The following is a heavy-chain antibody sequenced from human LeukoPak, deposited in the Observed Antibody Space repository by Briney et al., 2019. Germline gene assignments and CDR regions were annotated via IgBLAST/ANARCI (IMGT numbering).Heavy chain of an antibody. J-gene: IGHJ4*02. CDR1: GFTFSSYG. D-gene: IGHD3-22*01. Sequence: PGRSLRLSCAASGFTFSSYGMHWVRQAPGKGLEWVAVIWYDGSNKYYADSVKGRFTISRDNSKNTLYLQMNSLRAEDTAVYYCARERRDYNIPRHFDYWGQGTLVTVPS. CDR3: ARERRDYNIPRHFDY. V-gene: IGHV3-33*01. CDR2: IWYDGSNK.